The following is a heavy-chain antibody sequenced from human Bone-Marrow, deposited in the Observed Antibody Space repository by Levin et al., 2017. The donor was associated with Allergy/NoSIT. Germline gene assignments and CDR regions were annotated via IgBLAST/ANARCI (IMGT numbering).Heavy chain of an antibody. CDR1: GGSVSSYC. Sequence: SETLSLTCSVYGGSVSSYCWGWARQPPGKGLEWIGYIYHSGTTDYNPSLKSRVAISIDTSKNQFSLNLNSVTAADTAVYFCARWALSKDAFDFWGHGTMVTVSS. J-gene: IGHJ3*01. CDR3: ARWALSKDAFDF. CDR2: IYHSGTT. V-gene: IGHV4-59*02.